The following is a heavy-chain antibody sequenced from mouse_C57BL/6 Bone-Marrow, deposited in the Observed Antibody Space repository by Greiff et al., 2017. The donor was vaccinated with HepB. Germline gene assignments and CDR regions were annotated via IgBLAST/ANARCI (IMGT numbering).Heavy chain of an antibody. V-gene: IGHV1-50*01. CDR1: GYTFTSYW. CDR3: ASLYDYDSYDY. Sequence: QVQLQQPGAELVKPGASVKLSCKASGYTFTSYWMQWVKQRPGQGLEWIGEIDPSDSYTNYNQKFKGKATLTVDTSSSTAYMQLSSLTSEDSAVYYCASLYDYDSYDYWGRGTTLTVSS. J-gene: IGHJ2*01. CDR2: IDPSDSYT. D-gene: IGHD2-4*01.